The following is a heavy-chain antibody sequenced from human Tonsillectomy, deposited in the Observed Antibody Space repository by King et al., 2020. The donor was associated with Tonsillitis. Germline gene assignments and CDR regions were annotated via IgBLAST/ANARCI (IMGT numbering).Heavy chain of an antibody. CDR1: GFTFSSYA. Sequence: DVQLVESGGGLVQPGGSLRLSCAASGFTFSSYAMSWVRQAPGKGLEWVSAISGSGGSTYYADSVKGRFTISRDNSKNTLYLQMNSLRAEDTAVYYCAKGEYYYDSSGYYFHDAFDIWGQGTMVTVSS. CDR3: AKGEYYYDSSGYYFHDAFDI. J-gene: IGHJ3*02. CDR2: ISGSGGST. D-gene: IGHD3-22*01. V-gene: IGHV3-23*04.